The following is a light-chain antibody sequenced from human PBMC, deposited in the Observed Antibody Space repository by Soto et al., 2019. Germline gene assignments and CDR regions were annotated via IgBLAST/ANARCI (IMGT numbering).Light chain of an antibody. V-gene: IGLV2-8*01. Sequence: QSALTQPPSASGSPGRSVTISCTGTSSDIGGYNYVSWYQQHPGKAPKLMIYEVNKRPSGVPDRFSGSKSGNTASLTVSGLQAEDEADYYCSLYTSENTYVFGTGTKLTVL. CDR1: SSDIGGYNY. CDR2: EVN. J-gene: IGLJ1*01. CDR3: SLYTSENTYV.